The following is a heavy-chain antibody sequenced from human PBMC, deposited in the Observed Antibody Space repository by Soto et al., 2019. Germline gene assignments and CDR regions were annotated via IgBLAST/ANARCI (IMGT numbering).Heavy chain of an antibody. V-gene: IGHV5-51*01. CDR3: ARTPALLPFSNDYMDD. CDR1: GYSFTSYW. J-gene: IGHJ6*03. D-gene: IGHD1-1*01. CDR2: IYPGDSDT. Sequence: GESLKISCKGSGYSFTSYWIGWVRQMPGKGLEWMGIIYPGDSDTRYSPSFQGQVTISADKSISTAYLQWSSLKASDSAMYYGARTPALLPFSNDYMDDWGKGTTVTVSS.